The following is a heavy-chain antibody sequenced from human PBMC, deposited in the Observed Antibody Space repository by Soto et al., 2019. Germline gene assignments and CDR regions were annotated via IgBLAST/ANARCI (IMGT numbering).Heavy chain of an antibody. Sequence: SETLSLTCAVSGGSISSGGYSWSWVRQPPGKGLEWIGYIYRSGSTDYNPYRKSRVTISVDRSKNQFSLKLSSVTAADTAVYYCARVPDRWGQGTLVTVSS. CDR2: IYRSGST. V-gene: IGHV4-30-2*01. CDR1: GGSISSGGYS. CDR3: ARVPDR. J-gene: IGHJ5*02.